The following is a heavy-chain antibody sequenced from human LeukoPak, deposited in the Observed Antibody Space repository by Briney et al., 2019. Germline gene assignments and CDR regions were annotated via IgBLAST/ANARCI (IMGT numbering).Heavy chain of an antibody. CDR3: ASFFTYSSSWYWFDP. CDR2: ISAYNGNT. D-gene: IGHD6-13*01. V-gene: IGHV1-18*01. CDR1: GYTFTSYG. J-gene: IGHJ5*02. Sequence: ASVKVSCKASGYTFTSYGISWVRQAPGQGLEWMGWISAYNGNTNYAQKFQGRVTITADKSTSTAYMELSSLRSEDTAVYYCASFFTYSSSWYWFDPWGQGTLVTVSS.